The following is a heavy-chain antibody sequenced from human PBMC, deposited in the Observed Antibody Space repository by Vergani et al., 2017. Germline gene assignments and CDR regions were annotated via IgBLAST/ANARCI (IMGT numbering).Heavy chain of an antibody. CDR3: ARHSISGYSSSSAYYYYYYMDV. J-gene: IGHJ6*03. V-gene: IGHV5-51*01. Sequence: EVHLVQSGAEVKKPGESLKISCGGSGYIFSNYWIAWVRQMPGKGLEWMGIIYPGDSKTKYNPSFQGQVTVSADKSISTAYLQWNTLQAPDTAIYYCARHSISGYSSSSAYYYYYYMDVWGKGTTVTVSS. CDR2: IYPGDSKT. CDR1: GYIFSNYW. D-gene: IGHD6-6*01.